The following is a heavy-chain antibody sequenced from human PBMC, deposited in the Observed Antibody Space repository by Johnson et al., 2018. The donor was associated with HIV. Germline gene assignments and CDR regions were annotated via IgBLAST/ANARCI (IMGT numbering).Heavy chain of an antibody. Sequence: VQLVESGGGLVQSGGSLRLSCAVSGFTFSSYWMSWVRQAPGKGLEWVANINQDGSAKYYVDSVRGRFTISRDNAKNSLYLQMNSLRAEDTAVYYCARDPDLDAFDIWGQGTMVTVSS. CDR2: INQDGSAK. CDR1: GFTFSSYW. D-gene: IGHD1-14*01. J-gene: IGHJ3*02. V-gene: IGHV3-7*05. CDR3: ARDPDLDAFDI.